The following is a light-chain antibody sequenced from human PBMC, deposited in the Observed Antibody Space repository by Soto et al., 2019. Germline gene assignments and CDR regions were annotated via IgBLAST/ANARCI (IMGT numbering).Light chain of an antibody. J-gene: IGLJ2*01. CDR2: DVS. CDR1: SSDVGGYNF. Sequence: QSVLTQPASVSGSPGQSITISCTGTSSDVGGYNFVSWYQQHPGKAPKVMIYDVSNRPSGVSNRFSGSKSGNTASLTISGLQAEDEGDYYCTSYTTSDTVVFGGGTKVTVL. V-gene: IGLV2-14*03. CDR3: TSYTTSDTVV.